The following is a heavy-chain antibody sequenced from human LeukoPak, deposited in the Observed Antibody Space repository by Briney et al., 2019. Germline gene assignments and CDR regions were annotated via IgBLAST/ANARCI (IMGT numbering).Heavy chain of an antibody. Sequence: SETLSLTCTVSGVSISSYYWSWIRQPPGKGLEWIGYIYYSGSTNYNPSLKSRVTISVDTSKNQFSLKLSSVTAADTAVYYCARGAAYYDFWSGYPYYMDVWGKGTTVTVSS. CDR1: GVSISSYY. V-gene: IGHV4-59*01. CDR3: ARGAAYYDFWSGYPYYMDV. J-gene: IGHJ6*03. CDR2: IYYSGST. D-gene: IGHD3-3*01.